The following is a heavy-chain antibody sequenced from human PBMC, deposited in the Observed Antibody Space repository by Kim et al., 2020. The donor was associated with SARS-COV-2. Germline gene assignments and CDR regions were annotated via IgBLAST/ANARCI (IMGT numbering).Heavy chain of an antibody. CDR1: GGSFSGYY. J-gene: IGHJ4*02. CDR3: ARGSRYGGNRFDY. V-gene: IGHV4-34*01. D-gene: IGHD4-17*01. CDR2: INHSGST. Sequence: SETLSLTCAVYGGSFSGYYWSWIRQPPGKGLEWIGEINHSGSTNYNPSLKSRVTISVDTSKNQFSLKLSSVTAADTAVYYCARGSRYGGNRFDYWGQGTL.